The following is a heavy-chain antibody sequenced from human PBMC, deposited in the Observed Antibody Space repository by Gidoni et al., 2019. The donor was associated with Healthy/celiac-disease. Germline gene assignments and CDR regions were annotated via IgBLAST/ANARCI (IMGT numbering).Heavy chain of an antibody. Sequence: EVQLVESGGGLVKPGGSLRLSCAASGFTFSNDWMSWVRQAPGKGLGWVGRIKSKTDGGTTDYAAPVKGRFTISRDDSKNTLYLQMNSLKTEDTAVYYCTREVFGVVIDYYYYYMDVWGKGTTVTVSS. J-gene: IGHJ6*03. V-gene: IGHV3-15*01. CDR2: IKSKTDGGTT. CDR1: GFTFSNDW. D-gene: IGHD3-3*01. CDR3: TREVFGVVIDYYYYYMDV.